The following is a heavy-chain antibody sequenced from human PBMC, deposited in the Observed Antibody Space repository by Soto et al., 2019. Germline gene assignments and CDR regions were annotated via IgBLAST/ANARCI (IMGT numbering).Heavy chain of an antibody. D-gene: IGHD3-10*01. CDR1: GGSISSYY. CDR2: IYYSGST. Sequence: SAETLSLTCTVSGGSISSYYWSWIRQPPGKGLEWIGYIYYSGSTNYNPSRKSRVTISVDTSKNQFSLKLSSVTAADTAVYYCAREGQLRLSRGYFDYWGQGTLVTVSS. J-gene: IGHJ4*02. CDR3: AREGQLRLSRGYFDY. V-gene: IGHV4-59*01.